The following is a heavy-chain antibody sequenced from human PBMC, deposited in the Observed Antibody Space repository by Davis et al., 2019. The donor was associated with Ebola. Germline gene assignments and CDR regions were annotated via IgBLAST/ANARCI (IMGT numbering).Heavy chain of an antibody. V-gene: IGHV4-39*07. Sequence: PSETLSLTCTVSGGSISSSSYYWGWIRQPPGKGLEWIGSIYHSGSTYYNPSLKSRVTISVDTSKNQFSLKLSSVTAADTAVYYCARPYSGYDGPVLNWGQGTLVTVSS. D-gene: IGHD5-12*01. J-gene: IGHJ4*02. CDR1: GGSISSSSYY. CDR2: IYHSGST. CDR3: ARPYSGYDGPVLN.